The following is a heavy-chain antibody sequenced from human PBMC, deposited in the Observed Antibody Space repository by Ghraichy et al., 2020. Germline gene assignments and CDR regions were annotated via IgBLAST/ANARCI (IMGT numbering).Heavy chain of an antibody. V-gene: IGHV4-59*01. CDR1: GGSISSYY. CDR3: ASFIAVAGIDY. D-gene: IGHD6-19*01. Sequence: PETLSRTCTVSGGSISSYYWSWIRQPPGKGLEWIGYIYYSGSTNYNPSLKSRVTISVDTSKNQFSLKLSSVTAADTAVYYCASFIAVAGIDYWGQGTLVTVSS. J-gene: IGHJ4*02. CDR2: IYYSGST.